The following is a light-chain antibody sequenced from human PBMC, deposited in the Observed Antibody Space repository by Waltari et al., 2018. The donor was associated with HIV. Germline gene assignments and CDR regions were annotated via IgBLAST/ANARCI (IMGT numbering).Light chain of an antibody. J-gene: IGLJ2*01. CDR2: DTH. CDR3: GTWDRILRAAI. CDR1: SSNIENKY. Sequence: QSVLTQPPSMSAAPGQKVPISSSGRSSNIENKYVSWYLHFPGKAPKLLIYDTHTRATGIPDRFSASKSGTSANLVITGLQTGDEADYYCGTWDRILRAAIFGGGTKVTVL. V-gene: IGLV1-51*01.